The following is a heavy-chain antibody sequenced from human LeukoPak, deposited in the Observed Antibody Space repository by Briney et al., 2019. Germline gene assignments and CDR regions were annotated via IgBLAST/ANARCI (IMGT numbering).Heavy chain of an antibody. V-gene: IGHV4-39*01. D-gene: IGHD3-10*01. Sequence: PSETLSLTCTVSGGSISSSSYSWGWIRQPPGKGLEWIGSIYYSGSTYYNPSLKSRVTISVDTSKNQFSLKLSSVTAADTAVYYCARPRNGEVFSFDYWGQGTLVTVSS. CDR2: IYYSGST. CDR3: ARPRNGEVFSFDY. J-gene: IGHJ4*02. CDR1: GGSISSSSYS.